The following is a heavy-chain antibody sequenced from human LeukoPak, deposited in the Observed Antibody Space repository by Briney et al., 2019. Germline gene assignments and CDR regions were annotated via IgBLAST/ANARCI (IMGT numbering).Heavy chain of an antibody. V-gene: IGHV1-18*01. Sequence: ASVKVSCKASGYTFTSYGISWVRQAPGQGLEWMGWISAYNGNTNYAQKLQGRVTMTTDTSTSTAYMELRSLRSDDTAVYYCARAVEYSSSRRLGPPYYYYMDVWGKGTTVTGSS. J-gene: IGHJ6*03. D-gene: IGHD6-6*01. CDR1: GYTFTSYG. CDR3: ARAVEYSSSRRLGPPYYYYMDV. CDR2: ISAYNGNT.